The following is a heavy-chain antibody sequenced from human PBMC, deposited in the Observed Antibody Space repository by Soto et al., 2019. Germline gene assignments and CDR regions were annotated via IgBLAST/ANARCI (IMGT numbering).Heavy chain of an antibody. Sequence: GSLRLSCAASGFTFSSYATSWVRQAPGKGLEWVSAISGSGGSTYYADSVKGRFTISRDNSKNTLYLQMNSLRAEDTAVYYCAKSLDAYYDSSGYLIDYWGQGTLV. J-gene: IGHJ4*02. V-gene: IGHV3-23*01. CDR2: ISGSGGST. CDR3: AKSLDAYYDSSGYLIDY. CDR1: GFTFSSYA. D-gene: IGHD3-22*01.